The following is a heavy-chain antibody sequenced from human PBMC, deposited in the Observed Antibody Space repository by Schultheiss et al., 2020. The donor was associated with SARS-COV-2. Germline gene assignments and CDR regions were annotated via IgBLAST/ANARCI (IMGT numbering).Heavy chain of an antibody. V-gene: IGHV3-74*01. CDR2: INSDGSAS. CDR1: GFTFRNYW. Sequence: GGSLRLSCAASGFTFRNYWMHWVRQIPGKGLVWVSRINSDGSASSYADSVQGRFTISRDNSKNTLYLQMNSLRAEDTAVYYCARGLYYYDSSGYPRGVYFQHWGQGTLVTVSS. D-gene: IGHD3-22*01. J-gene: IGHJ1*01. CDR3: ARGLYYYDSSGYPRGVYFQH.